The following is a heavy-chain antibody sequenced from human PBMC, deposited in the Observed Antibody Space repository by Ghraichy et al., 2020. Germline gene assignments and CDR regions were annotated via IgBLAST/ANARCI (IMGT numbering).Heavy chain of an antibody. Sequence: GGSLRLSCAASGFTFSSYAMSWVRQAPGKGLEWVSAISGSGGSTYYADSVKGRFTISRDNSKNTLYLQMNSLRAEDTAVYYCAKDSRVVVVRGYFDYWGQGTLVTVSS. CDR1: GFTFSSYA. D-gene: IGHD3-22*01. CDR3: AKDSRVVVVRGYFDY. CDR2: ISGSGGST. J-gene: IGHJ4*02. V-gene: IGHV3-23*01.